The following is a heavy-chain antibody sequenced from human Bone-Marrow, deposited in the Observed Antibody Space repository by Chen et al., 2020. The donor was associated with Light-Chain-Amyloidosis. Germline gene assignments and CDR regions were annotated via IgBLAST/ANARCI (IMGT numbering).Heavy chain of an antibody. CDR1: GGTFGNYV. CDR2: ILPLFGTT. V-gene: IGHV1-69*06. J-gene: IGHJ6*02. Sequence: QLVQSGAAMQKPGSPVTVSCTASGGTFGNYVISWVRQDPGQRLGWMGSILPLFGTTNYAQRSQGRVTMTADKATNTAYMELSSLRSEDTAVYYCARDVDLSVADDNYYYGMDVWGQGTTVTVSS. CDR3: ARDVDLSVADDNYYYGMDV. D-gene: IGHD6-19*01.